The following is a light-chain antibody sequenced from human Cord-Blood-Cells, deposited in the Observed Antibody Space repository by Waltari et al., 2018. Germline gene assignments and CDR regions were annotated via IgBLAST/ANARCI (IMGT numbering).Light chain of an antibody. CDR2: DAS. CDR1: QSVSSY. CDR3: QQRSNWPT. V-gene: IGKV3-11*01. Sequence: EIVLTPSSATLSLSTAVRATLSCSASQSVSSYLAWYQQKPGQAPRLLIDDASNKATGIPARFSGGGSGTDFTLTISSLEPEDFAVYYCQQRSNWPTFGGGTKVEIK. J-gene: IGKJ4*01.